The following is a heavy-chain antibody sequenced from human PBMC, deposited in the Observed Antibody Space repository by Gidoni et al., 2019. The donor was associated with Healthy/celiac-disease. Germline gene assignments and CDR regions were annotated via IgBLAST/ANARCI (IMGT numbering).Heavy chain of an antibody. D-gene: IGHD3-22*01. V-gene: IGHV2-26*01. CDR3: ARIISYYYDSSGYYYPYYFDY. CDR2: IFSNDEK. CDR1: GFSLSNARMG. J-gene: IGHJ4*02. Sequence: QVTLKESGPVLVKPTETLTLTCTVSGFSLSNARMGASWIRQPPGKALEWLAHIFSNDEKSYSTSLKSRLTISKDTSKSQVVLTMTNMDPVDTATYYCARIISYYYDSSGYYYPYYFDYWGQGTLVTVSS.